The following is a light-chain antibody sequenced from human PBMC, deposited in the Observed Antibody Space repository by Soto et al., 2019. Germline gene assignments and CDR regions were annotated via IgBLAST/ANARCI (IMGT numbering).Light chain of an antibody. CDR2: GAS. CDR1: QSVSSN. Sequence: EIVMTQSPAILSVSPGDRATLSCMAGQSVSSNLAWYQQKPGQTPRLVIYGASNRATGVPARFSGSGSGTDFTLTISSLQSEDFAVYYCQQYNNWPPWTFGQGTKVDIK. J-gene: IGKJ1*01. V-gene: IGKV3-15*01. CDR3: QQYNNWPPWT.